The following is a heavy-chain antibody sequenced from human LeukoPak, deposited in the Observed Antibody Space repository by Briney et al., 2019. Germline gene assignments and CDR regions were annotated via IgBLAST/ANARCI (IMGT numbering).Heavy chain of an antibody. CDR2: IYYSGSN. V-gene: IGHV4-39*01. Sequence: SETLSLTCTVSGGSLSSSSYYWGWLRQPPGKGLVWIGSIYYSGSNYYNPSLKSRVTLSVDTSKNQSSLKLSSVTAADTAVYYCARHLYGDYGTIDYWGQGTLVTVSS. D-gene: IGHD4-17*01. CDR1: GGSLSSSSYY. J-gene: IGHJ4*02. CDR3: ARHLYGDYGTIDY.